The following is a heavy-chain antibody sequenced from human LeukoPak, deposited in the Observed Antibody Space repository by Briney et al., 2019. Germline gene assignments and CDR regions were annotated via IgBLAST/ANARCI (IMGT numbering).Heavy chain of an antibody. D-gene: IGHD1-26*01. CDR2: IYTSGIT. CDR1: GFTVSSNF. Sequence: GGSLRLSCAVSGFTVSSNFMSWVRQAPGKGPEWVSVIYTSGITYYADSVRGRFTISRDNSKNTLYLQMDSLTAEDTAVYYCAREDAGGTYSFDYWGQGTPVTVSS. V-gene: IGHV3-66*01. CDR3: AREDAGGTYSFDY. J-gene: IGHJ4*02.